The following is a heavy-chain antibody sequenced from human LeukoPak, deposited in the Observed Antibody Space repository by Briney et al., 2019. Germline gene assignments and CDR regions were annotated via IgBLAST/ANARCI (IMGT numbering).Heavy chain of an antibody. CDR1: GDTFSRFA. CDR3: ARAPYYYDSSGYSIHFDY. Sequence: GASVKVSCKASGDTFSRFAISWVRQAPGQGLEWMGWISAYNGNTNYAQKLQGRVTMTTDTSTSTAYMELRSLRSDDTAVYYCARAPYYYDSSGYSIHFDYWGQGTLVTVSS. D-gene: IGHD3-22*01. CDR2: ISAYNGNT. J-gene: IGHJ4*02. V-gene: IGHV1-18*01.